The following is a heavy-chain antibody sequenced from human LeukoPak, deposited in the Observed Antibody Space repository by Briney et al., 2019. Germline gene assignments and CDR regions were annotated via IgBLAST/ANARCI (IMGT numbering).Heavy chain of an antibody. D-gene: IGHD2-2*01. CDR2: IYPGDSDT. Sequence: GESLKIFCKGSGYSFTTYWIGWVRQMPGKGLEWMGIIYPGDSDTRYSLSFQGQVTISADKSINIAYLQWSSLKASDTAMYYCARPYCSSTSCYYYFDYWGQGTLVTVSS. CDR1: GYSFTTYW. CDR3: ARPYCSSTSCYYYFDY. V-gene: IGHV5-51*01. J-gene: IGHJ4*02.